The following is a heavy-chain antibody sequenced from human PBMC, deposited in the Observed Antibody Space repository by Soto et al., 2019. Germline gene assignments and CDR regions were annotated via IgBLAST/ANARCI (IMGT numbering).Heavy chain of an antibody. CDR2: ISAYNGNT. CDR3: ASIMNYDILTGYGGWFGP. CDR1: GYTFTSYG. V-gene: IGHV1-18*01. Sequence: QVQLVQSGAEVKKPGASVKVSCKASGYTFTSYGISWVRQAPGQGLEWMGWISAYNGNTNYAQKLQGRVTMTTDTSTSTAYMELRSLRADDTAVYYCASIMNYDILTGYGGWFGPWGQGTLVTVSS. D-gene: IGHD3-9*01. J-gene: IGHJ5*02.